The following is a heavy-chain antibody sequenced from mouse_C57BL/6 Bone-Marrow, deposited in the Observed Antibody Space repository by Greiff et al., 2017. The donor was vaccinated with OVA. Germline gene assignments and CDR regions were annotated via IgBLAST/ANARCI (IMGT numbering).Heavy chain of an antibody. CDR3: ASLEAY. CDR2: INPSTGGT. CDR1: GYSFTGYY. J-gene: IGHJ3*01. V-gene: IGHV1-42*01. Sequence: ESGPELVKPGASVMISCKASGYSFTGYYMNWVKQSPEKSLEWIGEINPSTGGTTYNQTFKAKATLTVDTSSSTAYMQIKSLTSEDSAVYYCASLEAYWGQGTLVTVSA.